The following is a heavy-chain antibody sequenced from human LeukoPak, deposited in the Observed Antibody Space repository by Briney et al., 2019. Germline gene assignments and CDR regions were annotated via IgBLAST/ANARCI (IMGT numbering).Heavy chain of an antibody. D-gene: IGHD3-22*01. CDR2: ISSSGTYI. V-gene: IGHV3-21*01. Sequence: GGSLRLSCAASGFTFSSYSMNWARQAPGKGLEWVSSISSSGTYIYYADSVKGRFTISRDNAKNSLYLQMNSLRAEDTAVYYCARGTRNGVVVITAWGQGTLVTVSS. J-gene: IGHJ5*02. CDR3: ARGTRNGVVVITA. CDR1: GFTFSSYS.